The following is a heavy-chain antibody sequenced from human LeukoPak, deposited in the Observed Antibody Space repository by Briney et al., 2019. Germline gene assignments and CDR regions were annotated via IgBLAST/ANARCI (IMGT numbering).Heavy chain of an antibody. D-gene: IGHD3-22*01. CDR3: AGDYYDSSGYLGY. CDR2: IDYSGST. Sequence: SETLSLTCTVSGGSVSSGSYYWSWIRQPPGKGLEWIGYIDYSGSTNYNPSLKSRVTISVDTSKNQFSLKLSSVTAADTAVYCCAGDYYDSSGYLGYWGQGTLVTVSS. CDR1: GGSVSSGSYY. V-gene: IGHV4-61*01. J-gene: IGHJ4*02.